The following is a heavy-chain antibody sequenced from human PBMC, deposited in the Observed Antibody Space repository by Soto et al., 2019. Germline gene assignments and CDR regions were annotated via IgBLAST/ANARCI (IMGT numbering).Heavy chain of an antibody. V-gene: IGHV3-21*01. CDR3: AREDSIIIPAVSDF. Sequence: GGSLRLSCTVSGFAFNNYGINWVRQAPGKGLEWVSSISKSDYTYYSDSVKGRFTISRYNAKNSVSLQMDTLRVEDTAVYYCAREDSIIIPAVSDFWGQGTLVTVSS. CDR2: ISKSDYT. CDR1: GFAFNNYG. D-gene: IGHD2-2*01. J-gene: IGHJ4*02.